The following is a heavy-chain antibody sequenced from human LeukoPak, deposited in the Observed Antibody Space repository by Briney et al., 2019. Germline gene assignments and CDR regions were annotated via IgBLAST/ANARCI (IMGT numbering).Heavy chain of an antibody. CDR1: GFTFSSYA. Sequence: GGSLRLSCAASGFTFSSYAMHWVRQAPGKGLEWVAVISYDGSNKYYADFVKGRFTISRDNSKNTLYLQMNSLRAEDTAVYYCASTLTNYDFRVWGQGTLVTVSS. D-gene: IGHD3-3*01. V-gene: IGHV3-30-3*01. CDR3: ASTLTNYDFRV. CDR2: ISYDGSNK. J-gene: IGHJ4*02.